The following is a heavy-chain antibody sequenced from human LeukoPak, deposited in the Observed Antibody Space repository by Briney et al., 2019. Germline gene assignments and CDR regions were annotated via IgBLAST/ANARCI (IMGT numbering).Heavy chain of an antibody. CDR2: IYYSGST. CDR1: GGSISSSSDY. V-gene: IGHV4-39*02. D-gene: IGHD3-22*01. Sequence: PSETLSLTCTVSGGSISSSSDYWGGIRQPQGKGLEWIGNIYYSGSTYYNPSLKSRITMSVDKSRNQLYLKLSSVTAADTAVYYCARDPGYYDSSGSFFDYWGQGTLVTVSS. J-gene: IGHJ4*02. CDR3: ARDPGYYDSSGSFFDY.